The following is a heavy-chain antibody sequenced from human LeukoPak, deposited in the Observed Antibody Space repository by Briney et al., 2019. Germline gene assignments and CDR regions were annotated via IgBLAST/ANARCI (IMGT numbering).Heavy chain of an antibody. D-gene: IGHD6-13*01. CDR2: ISYDGTNK. CDR1: GFTFSSYG. V-gene: IGHV3-30*18. CDR3: AKDGGIWSPAYHFDY. Sequence: PGRSLRLSCAASGFTFSSYGMHWVRQAPGKGLEWVAVISYDGTNKYYADSVKGRFTISRDNSKNTLNLQMNSLRVEDTAVYFCAKDGGIWSPAYHFDYWGQGALVTVSS. J-gene: IGHJ4*02.